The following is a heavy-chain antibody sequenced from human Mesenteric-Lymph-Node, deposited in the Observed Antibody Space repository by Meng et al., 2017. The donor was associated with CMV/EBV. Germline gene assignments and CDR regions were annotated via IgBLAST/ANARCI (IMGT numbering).Heavy chain of an antibody. CDR1: GFTFSRYE. V-gene: IGHV3-48*03. Sequence: GGSLRLSCAASGFTFSRYEMNWVRQAPGKGLEWVSYISSSGTTVYYADSVKGRFTLSRDNAKNSLYLQMNSLRAEDTAVYYCARVEIENSSGWDESWGQGTLVTVSS. CDR3: ARVEIENSSGWDES. D-gene: IGHD6-19*01. CDR2: ISSSGTTV. J-gene: IGHJ5*02.